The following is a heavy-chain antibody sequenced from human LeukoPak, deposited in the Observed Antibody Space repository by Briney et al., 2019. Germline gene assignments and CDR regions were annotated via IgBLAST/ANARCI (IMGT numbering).Heavy chain of an antibody. Sequence: KASETLSLTCTVSGGSISSHYWSWIRQPPGKGLEWIGYIYYSGSTSYNPSLKSRVTISVDTSKNQFSLKLSSVTAADTAVYYCARDQLELRVGNWFDPWGQGTLVTVSS. D-gene: IGHD1-7*01. CDR1: GGSISSHY. CDR3: ARDQLELRVGNWFDP. J-gene: IGHJ5*02. CDR2: IYYSGST. V-gene: IGHV4-59*11.